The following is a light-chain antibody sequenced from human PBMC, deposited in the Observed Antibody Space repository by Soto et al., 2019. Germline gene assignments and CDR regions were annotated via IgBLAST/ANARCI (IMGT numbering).Light chain of an antibody. CDR3: CSYAGSSTFDVV. J-gene: IGLJ2*01. Sequence: QSALTQPRSVSGSPGQSVTISCTGTSSDVGGYNYVSWYQQHPGKAPKLMIYDVSKRPSGVPDRFSGSKSGNTASLTISGLQAEDEADYYCCSYAGSSTFDVVFGGGTQLTVL. CDR1: SSDVGGYNY. V-gene: IGLV2-11*01. CDR2: DVS.